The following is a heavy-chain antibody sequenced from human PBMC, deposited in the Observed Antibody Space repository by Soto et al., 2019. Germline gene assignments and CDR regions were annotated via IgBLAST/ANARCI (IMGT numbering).Heavy chain of an antibody. CDR2: IGWKSGRI. Sequence: PGGSLRLSCAASGFPFDDYAMDGVRQAPGKGLNWVPGIGWKSGRIGYADPVRGGFTISRDNAKTPLYLQMKSREAETPALYSGAKDLIPAAIEWSAFGIWGQGTMVTVSS. D-gene: IGHD2-2*01. V-gene: IGHV3-9*01. J-gene: IGHJ3*02. CDR3: AKDLIPAAIEWSAFGI. CDR1: GFPFDDYA.